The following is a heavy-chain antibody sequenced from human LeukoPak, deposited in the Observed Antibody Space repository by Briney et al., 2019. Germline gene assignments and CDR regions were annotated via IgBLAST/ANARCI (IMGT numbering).Heavy chain of an antibody. J-gene: IGHJ3*02. V-gene: IGHV4-59*01. D-gene: IGHD5-18*01. CDR1: GGSISSYY. CDR2: IYYSGST. CDR3: ARVYSYGYVGAFDI. Sequence: PSETLSLTCTVSGGSISSYYWSWIRQPAGKGLEWIGYIYYSGSTNYNPSLKSRVTISVDTSKNQFSLKLSSVTAADTAVYYCARVYSYGYVGAFDIWGQGTMVTVSS.